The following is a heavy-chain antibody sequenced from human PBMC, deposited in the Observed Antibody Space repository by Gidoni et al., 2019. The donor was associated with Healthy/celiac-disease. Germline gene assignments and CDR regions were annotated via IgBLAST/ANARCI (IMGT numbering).Heavy chain of an antibody. V-gene: IGHV3-33*01. Sequence: QVQLVESGGGVVQPGRSLRLSCAASGFTFSSYGMHWVRQAPGKGLEWVGVIWYDGSNKYYADSVKGRFTISRDNSKNTLYLQMNSLRAEDTAVYYCARGFSYYYGSGDHGGFDYWGQGTLVTVSS. CDR3: ARGFSYYYGSGDHGGFDY. CDR2: IWYDGSNK. D-gene: IGHD3-10*01. CDR1: GFTFSSYG. J-gene: IGHJ4*02.